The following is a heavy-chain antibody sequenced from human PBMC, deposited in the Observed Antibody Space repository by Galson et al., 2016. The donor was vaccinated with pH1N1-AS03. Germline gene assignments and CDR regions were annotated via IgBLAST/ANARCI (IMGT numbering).Heavy chain of an antibody. CDR3: ARESPLDYSLDL. V-gene: IGHV3-7*03. CDR1: GFTFSVSY. CDR2: IRQDRSEK. D-gene: IGHD2-15*01. Sequence: SLRLSCAASGFTFSVSYIHWVRQAPGQGLEWVGHIRQDRSEKYYVDSVEGRFTISRDNAKNSVYLQMNSLRDEDRAVYYCARESPLDYSLDLWGRGTLVTVSS. J-gene: IGHJ2*01.